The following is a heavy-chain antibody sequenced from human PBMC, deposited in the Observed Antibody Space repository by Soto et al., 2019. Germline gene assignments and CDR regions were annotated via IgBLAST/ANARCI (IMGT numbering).Heavy chain of an antibody. CDR3: ANRRDEVEEAAGPFDY. CDR1: GFSLSTSGVG. J-gene: IGHJ4*02. Sequence: SGPTLVNPFHTLTLTCTFSGFSLSTSGVGVGWIRQPPGKALEWLALIYWDDDKRYSPSLKSRLTITKDTSKNQVVLTMTNMDPVDTATYYRANRRDEVEEAAGPFDYWGEGTRFTVSS. CDR2: IYWDDDK. D-gene: IGHD6-25*01. V-gene: IGHV2-5*02.